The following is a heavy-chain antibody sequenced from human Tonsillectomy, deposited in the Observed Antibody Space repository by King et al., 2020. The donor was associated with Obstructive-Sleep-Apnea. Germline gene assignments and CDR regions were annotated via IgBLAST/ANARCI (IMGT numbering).Heavy chain of an antibody. Sequence: QLQESGSGLVKTSQTLSLTCAVSGGSISSGGYSWSWFRQPPGKGLAWVGYIFHSGSAYYNPSLKSRVTISVYWSKNQFSLNLSSVTAADTAGYYCARGLNYYDSSQAFDIWGQGTVVTVSS. V-gene: IGHV4-30-2*01. CDR1: GGSISSGGYS. CDR2: IFHSGSA. D-gene: IGHD3-22*01. J-gene: IGHJ3*02. CDR3: ARGLNYYDSSQAFDI.